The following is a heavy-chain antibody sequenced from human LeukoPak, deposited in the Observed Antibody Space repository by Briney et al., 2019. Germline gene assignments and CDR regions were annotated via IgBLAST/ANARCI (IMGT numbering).Heavy chain of an antibody. CDR3: ARGEEEQLVASARVYYYYYMDV. V-gene: IGHV4-4*07. CDR1: GGSISSYY. J-gene: IGHJ6*03. CDR2: IYTSGST. Sequence: SETLSLTCTVSGGSISSYYWSWIRQPAGEGLEWIGRIYTSGSTNYNPSLKSRVTMSVDTSKNQFSLKLSSVTAADTAVYYCARGEEEQLVASARVYYYYYMDVWGKGTTVTVSS. D-gene: IGHD6-6*01.